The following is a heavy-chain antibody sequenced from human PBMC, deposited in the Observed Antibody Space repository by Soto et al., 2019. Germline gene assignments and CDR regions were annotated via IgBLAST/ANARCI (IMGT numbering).Heavy chain of an antibody. CDR3: AKPSGWYYFDY. Sequence: EVKLLESGGGLVQPGGSLRLSCAASGFTFSSYAMSWVRQAQGKGLEWVSAISGSGGSTYYADSAKGRFTISRDNYKNTLYLQMNSLRAEDTAVYYCAKPSGWYYFDYWGQGTLVTVSS. V-gene: IGHV3-23*01. CDR1: GFTFSSYA. J-gene: IGHJ4*02. D-gene: IGHD6-19*01. CDR2: ISGSGGST.